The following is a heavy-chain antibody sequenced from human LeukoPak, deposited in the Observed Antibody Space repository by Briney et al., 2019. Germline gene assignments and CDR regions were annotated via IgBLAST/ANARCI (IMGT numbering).Heavy chain of an antibody. J-gene: IGHJ4*02. CDR3: AREDSGYDFEN. CDR1: GFTFSNFG. CDR2: ISNDGSIK. Sequence: GRSLRLSCTASGFTFSNFGMHWIRQAPGEGLEWVAVISNDGSIKYYADPVKGRFTVSRDNSKNTLYLQMNSLRAEDTAVFYCAREDSGYDFENWGQGTLVTVSA. D-gene: IGHD5-12*01. V-gene: IGHV3-30*03.